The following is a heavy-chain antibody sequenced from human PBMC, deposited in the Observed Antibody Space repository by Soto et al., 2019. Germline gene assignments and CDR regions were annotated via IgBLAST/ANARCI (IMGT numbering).Heavy chain of an antibody. D-gene: IGHD1-26*01. V-gene: IGHV1-2*04. J-gene: IGHJ3*02. Sequence: ASVKVSCKASGYTFTGYYMHWVRQAPGQGLEWMGWINPNSGGTNYAQKFQGCVTMTRDTSISTAYMELSRLRSDDTAVYYCARDIVGGRLDAFDIWGQGTMVTVSS. CDR1: GYTFTGYY. CDR2: INPNSGGT. CDR3: ARDIVGGRLDAFDI.